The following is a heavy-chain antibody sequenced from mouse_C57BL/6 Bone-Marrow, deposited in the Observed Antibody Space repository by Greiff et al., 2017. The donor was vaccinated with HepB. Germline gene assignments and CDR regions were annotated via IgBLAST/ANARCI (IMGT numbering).Heavy chain of an antibody. CDR3: TRGAGTWFAH. CDR1: GFTFSSYA. D-gene: IGHD3-3*01. Sequence: EVMLVESGEGLVKPGGSLKLSCAASGFTFSSYAMSWVRQTPEKRLEWVAYISSGGDYIYYADTVKGRFTISRDNARNTLYLQMSSLKSEDTAMYYCTRGAGTWFAHWGQGTLVTVSA. V-gene: IGHV5-9-1*02. J-gene: IGHJ3*01. CDR2: ISSGGDYI.